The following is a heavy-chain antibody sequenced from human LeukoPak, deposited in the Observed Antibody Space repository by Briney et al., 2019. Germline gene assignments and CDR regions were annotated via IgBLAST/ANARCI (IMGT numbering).Heavy chain of an antibody. V-gene: IGHV4-34*01. D-gene: IGHD4-17*01. J-gene: IGHJ6*03. CDR1: GGSFSGYY. Sequence: SETVSLTCAVYGGSFSGYYWSWIRQPPGEGLEWIGEINHSGSTNYNPSLKSRVTISVDTSKNQFSLKLSSVTAADTAVYYCARLTVTGGLYYYYHMDVWGKGTTVTVSS. CDR2: INHSGST. CDR3: ARLTVTGGLYYYYHMDV.